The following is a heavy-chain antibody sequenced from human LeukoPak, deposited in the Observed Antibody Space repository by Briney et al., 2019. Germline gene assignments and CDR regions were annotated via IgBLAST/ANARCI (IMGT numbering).Heavy chain of an antibody. V-gene: IGHV3-48*01. D-gene: IGHD3-3*01. CDR1: GFTFSSYS. Sequence: GGSLRLSCGASGFTFSSYSMNWVRQAPGKGLEWISYISRSSSTVHYADSVKGRFTISRDNAKNSLHLQLNSLRAEDTAMYYSARQNDFWRGYYDYWGQGILVSVSS. CDR2: ISRSSSTV. J-gene: IGHJ4*02. CDR3: ARQNDFWRGYYDY.